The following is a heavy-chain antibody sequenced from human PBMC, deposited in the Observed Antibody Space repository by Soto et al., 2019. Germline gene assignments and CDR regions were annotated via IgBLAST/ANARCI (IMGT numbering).Heavy chain of an antibody. CDR3: AQRPSSSWYPGSYYYGMDV. D-gene: IGHD6-13*01. Sequence: QVTLKESGPVLVKPTETLTLTCTVSGFSLSNARMGVSWIRQPPGKALEWLAHIFSNDEKSYSTPLKSRLTISKDTSKSQVVLTMTNMDPVDTATYYCAQRPSSSWYPGSYYYGMDVWGQGTTVTVSS. V-gene: IGHV2-26*01. CDR1: GFSLSNARMG. CDR2: IFSNDEK. J-gene: IGHJ6*02.